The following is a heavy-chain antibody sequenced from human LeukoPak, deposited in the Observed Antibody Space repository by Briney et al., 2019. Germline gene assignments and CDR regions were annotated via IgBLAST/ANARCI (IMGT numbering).Heavy chain of an antibody. CDR1: GVSVSSGSYF. D-gene: IGHD5/OR15-5a*01. J-gene: IGHJ5*02. CDR3: ATFFDFWFGP. V-gene: IGHV4-61*01. CDR2: IYHDGST. Sequence: PSETLSLTCTVSGVSVSSGSYFWSCIRQPPGEGPQWIGYIYHDGSTNYSPSLRSRVSISVDTSKNQFSLKLSSVTTADTAVYFCATFFDFWFGPWGQGTQVTVSS.